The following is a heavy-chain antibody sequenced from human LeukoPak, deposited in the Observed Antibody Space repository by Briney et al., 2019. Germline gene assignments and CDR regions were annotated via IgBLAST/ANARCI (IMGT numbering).Heavy chain of an antibody. Sequence: SETLSLTCTVSGGSINSGSYYWSWIRQPAGKGLEWIGRIYTSGSTNYNPSLKSRVTTLVDTSKNQFSLKLSSVTAADTAVYYCARAFADSNWFDYWGQGTLVTVSS. D-gene: IGHD3-22*01. CDR1: GGSINSGSYY. CDR3: ARAFADSNWFDY. CDR2: IYTSGST. J-gene: IGHJ4*02. V-gene: IGHV4-61*02.